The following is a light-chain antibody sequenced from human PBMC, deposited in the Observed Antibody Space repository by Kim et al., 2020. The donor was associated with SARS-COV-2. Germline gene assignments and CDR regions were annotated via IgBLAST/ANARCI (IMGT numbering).Light chain of an antibody. CDR2: GVS. CDR1: QSLGNSK. Sequence: EIVLTQSPGTLSLSPGETATLSCWASQSLGNSKLAWYQQKPGQTPRLLIYGVSTRAPGVPERFTGSVSGPDFTLTISSLQSEDFAVYYCQQYSVSPLTFGQGTRLEIK. CDR3: QQYSVSPLT. J-gene: IGKJ5*01. V-gene: IGKV3-20*01.